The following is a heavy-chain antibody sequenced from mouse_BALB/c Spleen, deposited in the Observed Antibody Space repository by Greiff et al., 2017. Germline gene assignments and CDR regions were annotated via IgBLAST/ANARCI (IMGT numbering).Heavy chain of an antibody. Sequence: VMLVESGPGLVAPSQSLSITCTVSGFSLTSYGVHWVRQPPGKGLEWLGVIWAGGSTNYNSALMSRLSISKDNSKSQVFLKMNSLQTDDTAMYYCARAYYRYDDYAMDYWGQGTSVTVSS. CDR3: ARAYYRYDDYAMDY. D-gene: IGHD2-14*01. J-gene: IGHJ4*01. CDR1: GFSLTSYG. CDR2: IWAGGST. V-gene: IGHV2-9*02.